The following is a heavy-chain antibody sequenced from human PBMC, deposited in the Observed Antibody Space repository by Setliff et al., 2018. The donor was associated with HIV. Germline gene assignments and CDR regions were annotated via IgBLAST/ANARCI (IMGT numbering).Heavy chain of an antibody. Sequence: PSETLSLTCAVYGGSLTDYDWTWIRQTPAKGLEWIGEISHSGRTNYNPSLKTRLIISRDTSKNQFSLRLSSVTAADTAVYYCARVGTWNDGGWFDPWGQGTLVTVSS. CDR1: GGSLTDYD. CDR2: ISHSGRT. D-gene: IGHD1-1*01. CDR3: ARVGTWNDGGWFDP. V-gene: IGHV4-34*01. J-gene: IGHJ5*02.